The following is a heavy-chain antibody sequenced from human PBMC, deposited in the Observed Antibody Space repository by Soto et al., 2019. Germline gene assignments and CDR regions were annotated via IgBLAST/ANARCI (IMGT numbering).Heavy chain of an antibody. D-gene: IGHD3-3*02. CDR1: GDSIISSDFY. V-gene: IGHV4-39*01. CDR2: IFYLGSS. CDR3: ARQSLARRKNNWFDP. Sequence: PSETLSLTCTVSGDSIISSDFYWGWVRQPPGKGLEWIGSIFYLGSSYYNPSLKSPVTLSDDAYKNQISMRRRAVTDADTALYFGARQSLARRKNNWFDPWSQGIMVTDSS. J-gene: IGHJ5*02.